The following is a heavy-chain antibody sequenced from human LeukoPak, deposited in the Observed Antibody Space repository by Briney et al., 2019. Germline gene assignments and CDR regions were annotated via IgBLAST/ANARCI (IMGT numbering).Heavy chain of an antibody. V-gene: IGHV4-39*07. CDR1: GGSISSSSYY. CDR2: IYYSGST. Sequence: SETLSLTCTVSGGSISSSSYYWGWIRQPPGKGLEWIGSIYYSGSTYYNPSLKSRVTISVDTSKNQFSLKLSSVTAADTAVYYCRIAAAGTNFDYWGQGTLVTVSS. CDR3: RIAAAGTNFDY. D-gene: IGHD6-13*01. J-gene: IGHJ4*02.